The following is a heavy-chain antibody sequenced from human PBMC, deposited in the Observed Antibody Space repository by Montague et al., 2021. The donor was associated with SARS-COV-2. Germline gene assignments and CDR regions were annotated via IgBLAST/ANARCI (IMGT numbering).Heavy chain of an antibody. V-gene: IGHV4-34*01. Sequence: SKTLSLTCAVYGGSFSGYYWSWIRQPPGMGLEWIGEINHSGSTNYNPSLKSRVTISVDTSKNQFSLKLSSVTAADTAVYYCARDPGGAYGMDVWGQGTAVTVSS. D-gene: IGHD3-10*01. CDR2: INHSGST. CDR1: GGSFSGYY. J-gene: IGHJ6*02. CDR3: ARDPGGAYGMDV.